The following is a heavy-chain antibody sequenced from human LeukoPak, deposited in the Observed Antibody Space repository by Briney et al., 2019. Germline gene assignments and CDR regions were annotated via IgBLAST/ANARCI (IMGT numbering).Heavy chain of an antibody. Sequence: PGGSLRLSCAASGFTFDDYAMHWLRQAPGKGLEWVSGISWNSGSIDFADSVKGRFTISRDNTKNSLYLQMNSLRAGDTAVYYCATGWGSFDFWGQGALVTVSS. CDR1: GFTFDDYA. V-gene: IGHV3-9*01. CDR2: ISWNSGSI. D-gene: IGHD1-14*01. CDR3: ATGWGSFDF. J-gene: IGHJ4*02.